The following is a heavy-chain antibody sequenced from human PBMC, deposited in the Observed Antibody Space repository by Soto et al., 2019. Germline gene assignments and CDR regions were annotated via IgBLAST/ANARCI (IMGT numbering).Heavy chain of an antibody. J-gene: IGHJ5*02. CDR2: IYYSGST. D-gene: IGHD3-10*01. Sequence: QVQLQESGPGLVKPSQTLSLTCTVSGGSISSGGYYWIWIRQHPGKGLEGLGYIYYSGSTYYNPSLKSRVTISVDTSKNQFSLKLSSVPAADTAVYYCARAPVTMVRGVITNWFDPWGQGTLVTVSS. CDR1: GGSISSGGYY. V-gene: IGHV4-31*03. CDR3: ARAPVTMVRGVITNWFDP.